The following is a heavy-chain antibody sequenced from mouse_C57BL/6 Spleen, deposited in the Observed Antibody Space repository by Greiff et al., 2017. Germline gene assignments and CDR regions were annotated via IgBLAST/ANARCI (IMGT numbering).Heavy chain of an antibody. V-gene: IGHV2-9-1*01. D-gene: IGHD2-2*01. J-gene: IGHJ4*01. Sequence: VKLVESGPGLVAPSQSLSITCTVSGFSLTSYAISWVRQPPGKGLEWLGVIWTGGGTNYNSALKSRLSMSKDNTKSQVFLKMNSLQTDDTARYYCASGFVDYYAMDYWGQGTSVTVSS. CDR3: ASGFVDYYAMDY. CDR2: IWTGGGT. CDR1: GFSLTSYA.